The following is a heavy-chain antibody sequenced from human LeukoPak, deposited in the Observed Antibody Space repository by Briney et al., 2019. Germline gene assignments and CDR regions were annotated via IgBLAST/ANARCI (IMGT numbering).Heavy chain of an antibody. CDR1: GYSFTKYW. Sequence: GESLKISCKGSGYSFTKYWIGRVRQLPGKGLEWMGIIYPGDSNTRYSPSFQGQVTISADKAITTAYLQWSSLKASDTAMYYCARGPYCSSTSCYSPYYSYYMDVWGKGTTVTVS. CDR3: ARGPYCSSTSCYSPYYSYYMDV. V-gene: IGHV5-51*01. J-gene: IGHJ6*03. CDR2: IYPGDSNT. D-gene: IGHD2-2*01.